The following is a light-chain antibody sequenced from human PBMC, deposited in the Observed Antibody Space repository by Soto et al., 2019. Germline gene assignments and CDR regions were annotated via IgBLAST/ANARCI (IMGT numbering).Light chain of an antibody. Sequence: EIQMTQSPSTLSASIGDSVTLTCRASQSISNWLAWYQQKPGKAPTLLVYDASKVETGVPSRFRGSGSGTEFTITISSLQADDFAIYYCQQYHNYWTFGQGTKVEL. CDR3: QQYHNYWT. CDR1: QSISNW. V-gene: IGKV1-5*01. CDR2: DAS. J-gene: IGKJ1*01.